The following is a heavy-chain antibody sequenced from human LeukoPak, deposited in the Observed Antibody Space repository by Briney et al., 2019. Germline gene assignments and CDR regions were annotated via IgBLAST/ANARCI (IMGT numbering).Heavy chain of an antibody. CDR2: ISSSSSYT. D-gene: IGHD3-10*01. J-gene: IGHJ5*02. CDR3: ARDSDYYGSGSALFDP. CDR1: GFTFSDYY. V-gene: IGHV3-11*06. Sequence: GGSLRLSCAASGFTFSDYYMSWIRQAPGKGLEWVSYISSSSSYTNYADSVKGRFTISRDNAKNPLYLQMNSLRAEDTAVYYCARDSDYYGSGSALFDPWGQGTLVTVSS.